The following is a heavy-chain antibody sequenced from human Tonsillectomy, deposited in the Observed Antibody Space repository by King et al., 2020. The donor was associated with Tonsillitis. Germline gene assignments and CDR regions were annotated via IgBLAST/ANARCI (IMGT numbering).Heavy chain of an antibody. D-gene: IGHD1-26*01. CDR1: GFTFRNYA. V-gene: IGHV3-30*04. CDR3: ARDRGSWVLDIDY. Sequence: QLVQSGGGVDQPGRSLRLSCAASGFTFRNYAMHWVRQAPGKGLEWVAVISYDGTNKFYADSVKGRFTISRDSSNNSLYLQMNSLRADDTGVYYCARDRGSWVLDIDYWGQGTLVTVSS. J-gene: IGHJ4*02. CDR2: ISYDGTNK.